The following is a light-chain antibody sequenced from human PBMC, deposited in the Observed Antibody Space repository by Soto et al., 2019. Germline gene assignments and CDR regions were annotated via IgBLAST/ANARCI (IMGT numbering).Light chain of an antibody. CDR1: SSDVGRYSY. V-gene: IGLV2-11*01. Sequence: QSVLTQPRSVSGSPGQSVSISCTGTSSDVGRYSYVSWYQQHPGKAPKLMIYDVSERPSGVPDRFSGSKSGNTASLTISGLQAEDEADYYCCSYAGTYTGVVGTGTKVTVL. J-gene: IGLJ1*01. CDR3: CSYAGTYTGV. CDR2: DVS.